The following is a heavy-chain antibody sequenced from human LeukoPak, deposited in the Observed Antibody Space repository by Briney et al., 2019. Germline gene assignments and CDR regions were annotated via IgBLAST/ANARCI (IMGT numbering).Heavy chain of an antibody. CDR1: GFTFSSYG. Sequence: GRSLRLSCAASGFTFSSYGMHWVRQAPGKGLEWVAVISYDGSNKYYADSVKGRFTISRDNSKNTLYLQMNSLRAEDTAVYYCAKPWGHPIAVAGTRSPWYFDLWGRGTLVTVSS. J-gene: IGHJ2*01. CDR2: ISYDGSNK. D-gene: IGHD6-19*01. V-gene: IGHV3-30*18. CDR3: AKPWGHPIAVAGTRSPWYFDL.